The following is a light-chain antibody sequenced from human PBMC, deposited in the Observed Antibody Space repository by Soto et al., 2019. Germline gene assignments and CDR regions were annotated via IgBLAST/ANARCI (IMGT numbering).Light chain of an antibody. CDR3: QQYNKWPLT. Sequence: AIRMTQSPSSFSASTGDRVTVTCRASQGFSSSLAWFQRKPGKAPQLLIYTASTLQSGVPSRFSGSGSGTDFTLTISSLQSEDFAVYYCQQYNKWPLTFGPGTKVD. J-gene: IGKJ3*01. CDR2: TAS. V-gene: IGKV1-8*01. CDR1: QGFSSS.